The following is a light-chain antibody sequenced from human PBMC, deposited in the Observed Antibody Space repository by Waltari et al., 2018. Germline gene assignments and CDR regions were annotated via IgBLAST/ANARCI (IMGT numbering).Light chain of an antibody. V-gene: IGKV1-39*01. CDR1: QGIGNN. J-gene: IGKJ1*01. Sequence: DIQMTQSPSSLSASVGDTVTITCQASQGIGNNLNWYQQKPGKAPKLLIYRASSLQSGVPFRFRGSGSGTDFTLNHSRLQAEDFATYYCQQGYTYPRTFGQGTKVEIK. CDR3: QQGYTYPRT. CDR2: RAS.